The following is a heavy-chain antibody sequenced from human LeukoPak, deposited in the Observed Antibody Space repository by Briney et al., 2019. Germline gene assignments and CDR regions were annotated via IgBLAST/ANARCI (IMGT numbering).Heavy chain of an antibody. CDR2: FDPEDGER. CDR3: ATRQNQKWELYAFDI. J-gene: IGHJ3*02. CDR1: GYTLTELS. V-gene: IGHV1-24*01. D-gene: IGHD1-26*01. Sequence: ASVKVSYKVSGYTLTELSMHWVRQAPGKGLEWMGGFDPEDGERIYAQKFQGRVTMTEDTSTDTAYMELSSLRSEDTAVYYCATRQNQKWELYAFDIWGQGTMVTVSS.